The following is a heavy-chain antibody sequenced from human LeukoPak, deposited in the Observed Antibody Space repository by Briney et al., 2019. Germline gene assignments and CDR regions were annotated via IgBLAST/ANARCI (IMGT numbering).Heavy chain of an antibody. CDR3: ARAVYDSSGYPNWFDP. CDR1: GFTFSSYD. V-gene: IGHV3-13*01. CDR2: IGTAGDT. D-gene: IGHD3-22*01. Sequence: GGSLRLSCAASGFTFSSYDMHWVRQATGKGLEWVSAIGTAGDTYYPGSVKGRFTISRENAKNSLYLQMNSLRAGDTAVYYCARAVYDSSGYPNWFDPWGQGTLVTVSS. J-gene: IGHJ5*02.